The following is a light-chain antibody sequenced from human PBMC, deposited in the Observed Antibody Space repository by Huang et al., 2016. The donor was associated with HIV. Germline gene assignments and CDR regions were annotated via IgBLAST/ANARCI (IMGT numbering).Light chain of an antibody. CDR2: LGS. J-gene: IGKJ3*01. Sequence: DIVMTQSPLSLPVTPGEPASISCRSSQSLLHSNGYNYLDWYLQKPGQSPQVLIFLGSIRASGVPDRFSGSGSGTIFTLKISRVAAEDVGVYYCIQSLQTPFTFGPGTKVDIK. V-gene: IGKV2-28*01. CDR3: IQSLQTPFT. CDR1: QSLLHSNGYNY.